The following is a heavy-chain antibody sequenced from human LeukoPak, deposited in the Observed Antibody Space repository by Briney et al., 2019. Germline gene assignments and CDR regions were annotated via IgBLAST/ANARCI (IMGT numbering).Heavy chain of an antibody. CDR3: ARGEDSQYYFDY. V-gene: IGHV1-69*04. CDR1: GGTFSSYA. D-gene: IGHD1-26*01. J-gene: IGHJ4*02. CDR2: IIPILGIA. Sequence: ASVKVSCKASGGTFSSYAISWVRQAPGQGLEWMGRIIPILGIANYAQKFQGRVTITADKSTSTAYMELSSLRSEDTAVYYCARGEDSQYYFDYWGQGTLVTVSS.